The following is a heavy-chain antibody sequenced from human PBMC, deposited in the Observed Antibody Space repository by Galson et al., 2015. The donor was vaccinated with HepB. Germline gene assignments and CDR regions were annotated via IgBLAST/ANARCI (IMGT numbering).Heavy chain of an antibody. Sequence: SLRLSCAASGFTFSSYAMSWVRQAPGKGLEWVSGISGSGGNTNYADCVKGRCTISRDNSKNTLYLQMNSLRAEDTAVYYCATDVHILRHSREVEAFDIWGQGTMVTVSS. J-gene: IGHJ3*02. V-gene: IGHV3-23*01. D-gene: IGHD3-9*01. CDR2: ISGSGGNT. CDR1: GFTFSSYA. CDR3: ATDVHILRHSREVEAFDI.